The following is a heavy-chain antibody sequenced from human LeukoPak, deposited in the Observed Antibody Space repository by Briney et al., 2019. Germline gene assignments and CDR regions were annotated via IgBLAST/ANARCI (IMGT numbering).Heavy chain of an antibody. D-gene: IGHD2-21*02. CDR1: GITFSSYA. CDR2: ISSEGSDK. Sequence: GGSLRLSCAASGITFSSYAMHWVRQAPGKGLEWVAAISSEGSDKYYAESMKGRLTISRDNSKNTLYLQMNSLRAEDTAVYYCARGLLPPRWFDPWGQGTLVTVSS. CDR3: ARGLLPPRWFDP. V-gene: IGHV3-30-3*01. J-gene: IGHJ5*02.